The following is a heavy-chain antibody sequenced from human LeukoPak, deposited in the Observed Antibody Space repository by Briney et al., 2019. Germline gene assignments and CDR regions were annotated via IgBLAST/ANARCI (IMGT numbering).Heavy chain of an antibody. D-gene: IGHD3-22*01. Sequence: SETLSLTCAVYGGSFSGYYWSWIRQPPGKGLEWIGYIYHSGSTYYNPSLKSRVTISVDSSKNQFSLKLRSVTAADTAVYYCARGRRYDSSGNPFDPWGQGTLVTVSS. J-gene: IGHJ5*02. CDR2: IYHSGST. CDR1: GGSFSGYY. V-gene: IGHV4-34*01. CDR3: ARGRRYDSSGNPFDP.